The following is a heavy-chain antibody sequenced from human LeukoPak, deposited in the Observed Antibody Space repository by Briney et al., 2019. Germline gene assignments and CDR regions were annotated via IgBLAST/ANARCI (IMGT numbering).Heavy chain of an antibody. CDR3: ARDHDRHFYWRSYFQY. CDR1: GGSFSGYY. V-gene: IGHV4-34*01. D-gene: IGHD3-9*01. Sequence: SETLSLTSAVYGGSFSGYYWSWICQPPRKGLEWIGEINHSGSTNYNPSLKSRVTISVDTSKTQFSLKLSSVTAADTAVHYCARDHDRHFYWRSYFQYWGQGTMVTVSS. J-gene: IGHJ1*01. CDR2: INHSGST.